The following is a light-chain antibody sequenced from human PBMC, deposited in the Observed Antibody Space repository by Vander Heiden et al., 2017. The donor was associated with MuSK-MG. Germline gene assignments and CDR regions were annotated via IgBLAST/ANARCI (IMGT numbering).Light chain of an antibody. V-gene: IGLV3-1*01. Sequence: SYELTQPPSVSLSPVLPARIPCSGDYLGDYFACWYQQQPGQSPVPVIYHGSKRPSGIPARFSGSNPGNTATLTICGTQAMDEADYYCQAWDSSTLVFGGGTKLTVL. CDR1: YLGDYF. CDR2: HGS. J-gene: IGLJ2*01. CDR3: QAWDSSTLV.